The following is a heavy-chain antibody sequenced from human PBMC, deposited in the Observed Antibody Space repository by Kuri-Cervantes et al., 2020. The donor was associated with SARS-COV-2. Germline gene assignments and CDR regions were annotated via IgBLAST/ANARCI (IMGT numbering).Heavy chain of an antibody. CDR1: GGTFSSYA. CDR3: ARGGDGYMNWFDP. D-gene: IGHD5-24*01. V-gene: IGHV1-69*05. Sequence: SVKVSCKASGGTFSSYAISWVRQAPGQGLEWMGGIIPIFGTATYAQKFQGRVTITTDESTSTAYLELSSLRSEDTAVYYCARGGDGYMNWFDPWGQGPLVTVSS. CDR2: IIPIFGTA. J-gene: IGHJ5*02.